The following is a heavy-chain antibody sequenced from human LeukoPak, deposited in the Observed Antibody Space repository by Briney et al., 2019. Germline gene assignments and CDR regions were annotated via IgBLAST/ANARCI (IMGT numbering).Heavy chain of an antibody. CDR3: ARRYDFWSGYADYYYYMDV. CDR2: IYYSGST. D-gene: IGHD3-3*01. CDR1: GGSISSYY. J-gene: IGHJ6*03. V-gene: IGHV4-59*01. Sequence: SETLSLTCTVSGGSISSYYWSWIRQPPGKGLEWIGYIYYSGSTYYNPSLKSRVTISVDTSKNQFSLKLSSVTAADTAVYYCARRYDFWSGYADYYYYMDVWGKGTTVTVSS.